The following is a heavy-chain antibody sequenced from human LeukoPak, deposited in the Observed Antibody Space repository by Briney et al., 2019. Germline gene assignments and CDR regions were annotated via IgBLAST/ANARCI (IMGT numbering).Heavy chain of an antibody. Sequence: ASVKVSCKASGGTFSSYAISWVRQAPGQGLEWMGRNIPILGIANYAQKFQGRVTITADKSTSTAYMELSSLRSEDTAVYYCARDLESSGWYRGHAFDIWGQGTMVTVSS. J-gene: IGHJ3*02. V-gene: IGHV1-69*04. D-gene: IGHD6-19*01. CDR3: ARDLESSGWYRGHAFDI. CDR1: GGTFSSYA. CDR2: NIPILGIA.